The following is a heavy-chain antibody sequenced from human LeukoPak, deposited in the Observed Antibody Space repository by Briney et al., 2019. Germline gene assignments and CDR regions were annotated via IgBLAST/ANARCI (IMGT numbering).Heavy chain of an antibody. J-gene: IGHJ4*02. V-gene: IGHV3-23*01. D-gene: IGHD3-10*01. CDR1: GFTFSSYA. CDR3: AKGITMVRGSFDY. CDR2: ISGSGGST. Sequence: GGSLRLSCAASGFTFSSYAMSWVHQAPGKGLEWVSAISGSGGSTYYADSVKGRFTISRDNSKNTLYLQMNSLRAEDTAVYYCAKGITMVRGSFDYWAREPWSPSPQ.